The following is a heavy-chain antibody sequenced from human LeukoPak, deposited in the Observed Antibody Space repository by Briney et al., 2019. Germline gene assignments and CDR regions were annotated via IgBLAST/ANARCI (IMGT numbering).Heavy chain of an antibody. J-gene: IGHJ4*02. V-gene: IGHV3-33*08. CDR1: GFTFSSYG. Sequence: GGSLRLSCAASGFTFSSYGMHWVRQAPGKGLEWVAVIWYDGTSKDCADSVKGRFTFSRDNSKNTLYLQMNSLTVEDTAVYYCARSQSSSLIDYWGQGTLVTVSS. D-gene: IGHD6-13*01. CDR2: IWYDGTSK. CDR3: ARSQSSSLIDY.